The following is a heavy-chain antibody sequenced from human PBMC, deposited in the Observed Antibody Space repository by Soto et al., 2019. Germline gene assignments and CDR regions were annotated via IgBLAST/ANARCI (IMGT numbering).Heavy chain of an antibody. J-gene: IGHJ6*02. CDR1: GFTFSSYE. CDR3: ASETLTLFGGVRDNVYYGMDV. Sequence: EVQLEESGGGLVQPGGSLRLSCAASGFTFSSYEMNWVRQVPGKGLQWVSYIGTSETIRYYADSVKGRFTISRDNAKNSLYLQMNSLRAEHTAIYYGASETLTLFGGVRDNVYYGMDVWGPGTTVTVSS. CDR2: IGTSETIR. D-gene: IGHD3-3*01. V-gene: IGHV3-48*03.